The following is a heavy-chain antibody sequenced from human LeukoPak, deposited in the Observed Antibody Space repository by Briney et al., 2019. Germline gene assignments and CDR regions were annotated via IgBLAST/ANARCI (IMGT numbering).Heavy chain of an antibody. D-gene: IGHD3-22*01. Sequence: GGSLRLSCAASGFTFSSYSMNWVRQAPGKGLEWVSYISSSSSTIYYADSVKGRFTISRDNAKNSLYLQMNSLRAEDTAVYYCARVNSYYDSSGYYGYWGQGTLVTVSS. V-gene: IGHV3-48*01. CDR2: ISSSSSTI. J-gene: IGHJ4*02. CDR1: GFTFSSYS. CDR3: ARVNSYYDSSGYYGY.